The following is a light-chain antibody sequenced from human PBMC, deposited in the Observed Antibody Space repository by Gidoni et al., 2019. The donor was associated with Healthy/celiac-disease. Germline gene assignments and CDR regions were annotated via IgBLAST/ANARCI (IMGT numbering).Light chain of an antibody. CDR2: GAS. CDR3: QQYDNLPLT. J-gene: IGKJ4*01. CDR1: QDISNY. Sequence: DIQMTQSPSSLSASVGDRVTITCQASQDISNYLNWYQQKPGKAHKLLIYGASNLETGVPSMFSGSGSGTDFTFTISSLQPEDIATYYCQQYDNLPLTFGGGTKVEIK. V-gene: IGKV1-33*01.